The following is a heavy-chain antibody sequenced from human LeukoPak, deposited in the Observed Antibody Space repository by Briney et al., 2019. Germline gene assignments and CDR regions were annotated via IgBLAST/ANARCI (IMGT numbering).Heavy chain of an antibody. CDR1: GGSISSGGYS. D-gene: IGHD2-2*01. J-gene: IGHJ5*02. V-gene: IGHV4-30-2*01. Sequence: SQTLSLTCAVSGGSISSGGYSWSWIRQPPGKGLEWIGYIYHSGSTYYNPSLKSRVTISVDRSKNQFSLKLSSVTAADTAVYYCARFSTSSNWLDPWGQGTLVTVSS. CDR2: IYHSGST. CDR3: ARFSTSSNWLDP.